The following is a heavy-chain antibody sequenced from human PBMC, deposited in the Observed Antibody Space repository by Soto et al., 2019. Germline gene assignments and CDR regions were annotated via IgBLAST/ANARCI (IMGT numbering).Heavy chain of an antibody. Sequence: PSETLSLTCTVSGGSISGYYWSWIRQPPGKGLEWIGYIYYSGSTSYNPSLKSRLTISVDTSKNQFSLRLTSVTAADTAVYYCARTVGATIRWFDPWGQGTLVTVSS. V-gene: IGHV4-59*01. CDR2: IYYSGST. J-gene: IGHJ5*02. CDR1: GGSISGYY. D-gene: IGHD1-26*01. CDR3: ARTVGATIRWFDP.